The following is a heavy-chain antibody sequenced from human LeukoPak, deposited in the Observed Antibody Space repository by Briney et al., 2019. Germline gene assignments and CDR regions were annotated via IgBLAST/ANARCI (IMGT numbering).Heavy chain of an antibody. V-gene: IGHV3-7*01. D-gene: IGHD3-22*01. J-gene: IGHJ4*02. CDR2: INQDGSDK. Sequence: GGSLRLSCAASGLTFSIHWMNWVRQAPGKGLECVANINQDGSDKYYVDSVKGRFTISRDNTKNPLYLQMNSLRAEDTAVYYCAKDPDSSGIYWGQGTLVTVSS. CDR3: AKDPDSSGIY. CDR1: GLTFSIHW.